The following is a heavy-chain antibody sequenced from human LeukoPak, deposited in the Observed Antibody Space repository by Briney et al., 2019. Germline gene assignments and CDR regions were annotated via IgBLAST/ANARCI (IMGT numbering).Heavy chain of an antibody. CDR2: ISYDGSNK. Sequence: GGSLRLSCAASRFTVSSNYMSWVRQAPGKGLEWVAVISYDGSNKYYADSVKGRFTISRDNSKNTLYLQMNSLRAEDTAVYYCAKDGMTTVTTYYYYYGMDVWGQGTTVTVSS. CDR3: AKDGMTTVTTYYYYYGMDV. V-gene: IGHV3-30*18. CDR1: RFTVSSNY. J-gene: IGHJ6*02. D-gene: IGHD4-17*01.